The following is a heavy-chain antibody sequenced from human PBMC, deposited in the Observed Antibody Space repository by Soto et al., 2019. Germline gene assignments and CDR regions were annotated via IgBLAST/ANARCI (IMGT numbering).Heavy chain of an antibody. CDR3: ARDSDPIGSSSWYLYYYYYGMDV. CDR2: INSDGSST. Sequence: PGGSLRLSCAASGFTFSSYWMHWVRQAPGKWLVWVSRINSDGSSTSYADSVKGRFTISRDNAKNTLYLQMNSLRAEDTAVYYCARDSDPIGSSSWYLYYYYYGMDVWGQGTTVTVSS. J-gene: IGHJ6*02. V-gene: IGHV3-74*01. CDR1: GFTFSSYW. D-gene: IGHD6-13*01.